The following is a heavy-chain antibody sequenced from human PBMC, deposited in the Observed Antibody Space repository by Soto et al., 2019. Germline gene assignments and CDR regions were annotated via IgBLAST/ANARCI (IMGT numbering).Heavy chain of an antibody. CDR2: LYYSGNT. Sequence: QLQLQESGPGLVKPSETLSLTCTVSGGSISSSGYYWGWIRQPPGKGLEWVGSLYYSGNTYYNPSLKSRVTMSIDTSKSQFSLQLRSLTAADTAVYYCAKHRDYDGTDVWGQGTAVTVSS. CDR1: GGSISSSGYY. V-gene: IGHV4-39*01. CDR3: AKHRDYDGTDV. J-gene: IGHJ6*02. D-gene: IGHD2-21*01.